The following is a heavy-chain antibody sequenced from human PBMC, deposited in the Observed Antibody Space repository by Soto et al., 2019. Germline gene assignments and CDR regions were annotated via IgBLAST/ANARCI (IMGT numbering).Heavy chain of an antibody. D-gene: IGHD6-13*01. Sequence: EVQLVESGGGLVQPGGSLRLTCAASGLTLSGYSMHWVRQAPGKGLEWISSISSDSDDIYYTDSLKGRFTISRNNAKNSLYLEMSSLRAEDTAVYYCARGPLYSANWDSWGQGSLVTVSS. CDR2: ISSDSDDI. CDR3: ARGPLYSANWDS. CDR1: GLTLSGYS. J-gene: IGHJ4*02. V-gene: IGHV3-21*02.